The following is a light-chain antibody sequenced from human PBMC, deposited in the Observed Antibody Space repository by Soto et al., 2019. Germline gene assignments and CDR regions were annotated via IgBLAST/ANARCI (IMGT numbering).Light chain of an antibody. CDR2: EGS. CDR1: SSDVGSYAL. V-gene: IGLV2-23*01. CDR3: CSYAGSSAVV. Sequence: QSALTQPASVSGSPGQSITISCTGTSSDVGSYALVSWFQQHPGKAPKVIIYEGSKRPSGVSNRFSGSNSGNTASLTISGLQAEDESYYYCCSYAGSSAVVFGGGTKVTVL. J-gene: IGLJ2*01.